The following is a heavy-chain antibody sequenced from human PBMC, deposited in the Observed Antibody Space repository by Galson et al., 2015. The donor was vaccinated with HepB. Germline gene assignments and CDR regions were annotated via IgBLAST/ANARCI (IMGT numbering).Heavy chain of an antibody. V-gene: IGHV1-69*13. Sequence: SVKVSCKASGGTFDTFAINWVRQAPGQGLEWMGGVNPLFGSSHYTQTLQGRITISADEATGTAFLELTSLRSDDTAIYYCAREKWELQQGLYFFDYWGQGTLVTVSS. J-gene: IGHJ4*02. CDR1: GGTFDTFA. CDR3: AREKWELQQGLYFFDY. CDR2: VNPLFGSS. D-gene: IGHD1-26*01.